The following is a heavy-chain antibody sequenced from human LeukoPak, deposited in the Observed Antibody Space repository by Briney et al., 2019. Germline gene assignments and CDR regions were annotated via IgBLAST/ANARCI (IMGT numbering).Heavy chain of an antibody. V-gene: IGHV3-48*02. CDR1: GFTFSSYS. J-gene: IGHJ4*02. Sequence: GGSLRLSCAASGFTFSSYSMNWVRQAPGKGLEWVSYISSSSTIYYADSVKGRFTISRDNAKNSLYLQMNSLRDEDTAVYYCARESSGWTRFDYWGQGTLVTVSS. CDR3: ARESSGWTRFDY. D-gene: IGHD6-19*01. CDR2: ISSSSTI.